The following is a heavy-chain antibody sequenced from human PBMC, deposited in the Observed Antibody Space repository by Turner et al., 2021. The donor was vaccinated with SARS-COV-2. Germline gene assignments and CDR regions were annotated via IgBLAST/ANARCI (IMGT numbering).Heavy chain of an antibody. V-gene: IGHV4-59*01. CDR1: GGSMISYS. D-gene: IGHD6-13*01. CDR2: MYASGRT. CDR3: ARFTPAGGNDY. J-gene: IGHJ4*02. Sequence: QVQLQASGPGLVKPSEPLSLTCTVSGGSMISYSWSCIRQPPGKGLEWIAYMYASGRTFYKPSLKSRVTISGDASKNQFSLRVTYVTAADTAVYYCARFTPAGGNDYWGQGTLVTVSS.